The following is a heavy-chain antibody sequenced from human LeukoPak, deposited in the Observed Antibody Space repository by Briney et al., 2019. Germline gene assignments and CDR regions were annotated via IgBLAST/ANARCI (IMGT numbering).Heavy chain of an antibody. Sequence: PSETLSPNCTVSGGSISSNSYYWGWIRQPPGKGLEWIGSLYYSGGTYYNPSLKSRVTISVDTSENQFSLKLSSVTAADTAVYYCARVGGPSGTRGHFDYWGQGTLVTVSS. CDR1: GGSISSNSYY. J-gene: IGHJ4*02. V-gene: IGHV4-39*01. CDR3: ARVGGPSGTRGHFDY. CDR2: LYYSGGT. D-gene: IGHD3-10*01.